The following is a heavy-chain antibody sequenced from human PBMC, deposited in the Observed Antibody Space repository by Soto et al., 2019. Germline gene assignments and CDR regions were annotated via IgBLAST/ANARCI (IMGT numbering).Heavy chain of an antibody. CDR2: FNPGNGNT. CDR1: GYTFTSYA. J-gene: IGHJ6*02. D-gene: IGHD3-16*02. Sequence: QVHLVQSGAEVKKPGASVRLSCKASGYTFTSYAMHWVRQAPGQSLEWMGWFNPGNGNTKYSQKLEGRVTITRDTSATTAYMDLISLTSEDTAVYYCARGFRGLSAVIVFYSGMDVWGQGTTVTVSS. V-gene: IGHV1-3*01. CDR3: ARGFRGLSAVIVFYSGMDV.